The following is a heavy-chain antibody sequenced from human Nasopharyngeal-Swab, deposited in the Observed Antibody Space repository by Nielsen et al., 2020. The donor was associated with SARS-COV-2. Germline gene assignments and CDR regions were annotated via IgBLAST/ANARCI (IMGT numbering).Heavy chain of an antibody. CDR2: ISYDGSNK. D-gene: IGHD2/OR15-2a*01. CDR3: AKGYFLDY. CDR1: GFTFSSYG. Sequence: GGSLRLSCAASGFTFSSYGMHWVRQAPGKGLEWVAVISYDGSNKYYADSVKGRFAISRDNSKNTLYLQMNSLRAEDTAVYYCAKGYFLDYWGQGTLVTVSS. V-gene: IGHV3-30*18. J-gene: IGHJ4*02.